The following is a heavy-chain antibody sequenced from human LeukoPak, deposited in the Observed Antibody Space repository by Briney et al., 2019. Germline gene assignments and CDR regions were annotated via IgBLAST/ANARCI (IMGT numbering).Heavy chain of an antibody. CDR2: ISLTSNDI. CDR3: ARGDTSLQRNDALDI. J-gene: IGHJ3*02. CDR1: GFTFSSYG. Sequence: PGRSLRLSCAASGFTFSSYGMHWVRQAPGKGLEWVSSISLTSNDIYYAASVRGRFIISRDNAKNLLSLQMNSLRAEDTALYYCARGDTSLQRNDALDIWGQGTMVSVSS. D-gene: IGHD2/OR15-2a*01. V-gene: IGHV3-21*01.